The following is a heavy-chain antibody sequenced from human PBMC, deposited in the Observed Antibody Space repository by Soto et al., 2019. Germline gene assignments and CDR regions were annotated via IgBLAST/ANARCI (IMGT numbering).Heavy chain of an antibody. Sequence: GGSLRLSCAASGFTFSSYAMSWVRQAPGKGLEWVSAITGSGGSTYYADSVKGRFTISRDNSKNTLYLQMNSLRAEDRAVDYGAKGRPPYRVATEEAIGYWGQGTLVTVSS. CDR3: AKGRPPYRVATEEAIGY. V-gene: IGHV3-23*01. D-gene: IGHD5-12*01. J-gene: IGHJ4*01. CDR2: ITGSGGST. CDR1: GFTFSSYA.